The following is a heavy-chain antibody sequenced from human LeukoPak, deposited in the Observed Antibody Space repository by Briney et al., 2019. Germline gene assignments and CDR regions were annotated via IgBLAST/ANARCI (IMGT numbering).Heavy chain of an antibody. J-gene: IGHJ4*02. V-gene: IGHV3-30*03. D-gene: IGHD1-26*01. Sequence: GGSLRLSCAASGFTFSNYGVHWVRQAPGKGLEWVAVISYDGSNKYYADSVKGRFTISRDNAKNSLYLQMNSLRAEDTALYYCASGGIYYGAAFDFWGQGTLVTVSS. CDR3: ASGGIYYGAAFDF. CDR2: ISYDGSNK. CDR1: GFTFSNYG.